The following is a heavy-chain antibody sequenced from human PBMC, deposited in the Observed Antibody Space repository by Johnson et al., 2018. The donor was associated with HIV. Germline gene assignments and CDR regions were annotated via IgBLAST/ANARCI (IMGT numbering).Heavy chain of an antibody. J-gene: IGHJ3*01. CDR3: ARGSSGSFDL. D-gene: IGHD6-6*01. CDR1: EFILSASS. Sequence: MMLVESGGGLVQPGGSLRLPCTVSEFILSASSVQWVRQAPVKGLEWVSVIYTGSDSTSYTDSVKDRFTISRDSSKNAVYLQMSSLRAEDTALYYCARGSSGSFDLWGRGTMVTVSS. CDR2: IYTGSDST. V-gene: IGHV3-66*01.